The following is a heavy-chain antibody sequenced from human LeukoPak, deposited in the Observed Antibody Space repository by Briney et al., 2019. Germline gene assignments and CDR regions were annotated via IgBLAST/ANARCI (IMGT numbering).Heavy chain of an antibody. Sequence: SETLSLTCTVSGASISSSSYFWGWIRQPPGKGLEWIGSFYYSGSTYYNPSLKSRVTISVDTSKNQSSLKLSSVTAADTSVYSCAGQAYGSGWYPFFDHWGQGALVTVSS. CDR1: GASISSSSYF. CDR3: AGQAYGSGWYPFFDH. D-gene: IGHD6-19*01. V-gene: IGHV4-39*01. CDR2: FYYSGST. J-gene: IGHJ4*02.